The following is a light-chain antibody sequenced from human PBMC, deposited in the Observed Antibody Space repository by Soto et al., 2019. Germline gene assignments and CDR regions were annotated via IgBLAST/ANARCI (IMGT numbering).Light chain of an antibody. Sequence: DIQLTQSPSFLSASVGDRVTITCRASQGISSYLAWYQQKPGKAPKLLIYAASTLQSGVPSRFSGSGSGTESTLTITNLQPEDFATYYCQQLNSYPNTFGQGTKLEIK. J-gene: IGKJ2*01. CDR3: QQLNSYPNT. CDR2: AAS. CDR1: QGISSY. V-gene: IGKV1-9*01.